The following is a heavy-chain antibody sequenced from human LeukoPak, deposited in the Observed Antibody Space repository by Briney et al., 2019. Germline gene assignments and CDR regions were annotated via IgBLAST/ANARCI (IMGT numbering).Heavy chain of an antibody. CDR2: TYYRSKWYN. CDR3: ARALQDIVLMVYALPYYYYGMDV. CDR1: GDSVSSNSAA. V-gene: IGHV6-1*01. J-gene: IGHJ6*02. D-gene: IGHD2-8*01. Sequence: SQTLSLTCAISGDSVSSNSAAWNWVRQSPSRGLEWLGRTYYRSKWYNDYAVSVKSRITINPDTSKNQFSLQLNSVTPEDTAVYYCARALQDIVLMVYALPYYYYGMDVWGQGTLVTVSS.